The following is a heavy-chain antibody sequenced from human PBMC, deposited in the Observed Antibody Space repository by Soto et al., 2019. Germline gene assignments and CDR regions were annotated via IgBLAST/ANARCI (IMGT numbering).Heavy chain of an antibody. Sequence: SVKVSCKASGGTFSCYAISWVRQAPGQGLEWMGGIIPIFGTANYAQKFQGRVTITADESTSTAYMELSSLRSEDTAVYYCASTCGGDCYPSPLNYYYYGMDVWGQGTTVTVSS. CDR3: ASTCGGDCYPSPLNYYYYGMDV. D-gene: IGHD2-21*02. CDR2: IIPIFGTA. V-gene: IGHV1-69*13. CDR1: GGTFSCYA. J-gene: IGHJ6*02.